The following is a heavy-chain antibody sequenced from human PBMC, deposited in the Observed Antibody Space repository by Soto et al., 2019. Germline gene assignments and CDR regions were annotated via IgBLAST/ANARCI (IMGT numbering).Heavy chain of an antibody. V-gene: IGHV1-18*01. CDR3: ASGQKRYSSSWYLGY. D-gene: IGHD6-13*01. CDR1: GYTFTSYG. CDR2: ISAYNGNT. J-gene: IGHJ4*02. Sequence: ASVKVSCKASGYTFTSYGISWVRQAPGQGLEWMGWISAYNGNTNYAQKLQGRVTMTTDTSTSTAYIELRSLRSDDTAVYYCASGQKRYSSSWYLGYWGQGTLVTVSS.